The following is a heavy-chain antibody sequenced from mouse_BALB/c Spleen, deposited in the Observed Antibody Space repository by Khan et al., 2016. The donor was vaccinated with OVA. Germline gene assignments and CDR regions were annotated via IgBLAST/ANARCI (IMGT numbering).Heavy chain of an antibody. CDR1: GYSITSGYA. V-gene: IGHV3-2*02. J-gene: IGHJ2*01. CDR2: ISYSGGT. Sequence: EVQLQESGPGLVKPSQSLSLTCTVSGYSITSGYAWNWIRQSPGNKLEWMGYISYSGGTSYNPSLKSRISITRDTSKNQFFLQLNSVTTEDTATYYCARGNYYEYYFDYWGQGTTLTVSS. CDR3: ARGNYYEYYFDY. D-gene: IGHD1-1*01.